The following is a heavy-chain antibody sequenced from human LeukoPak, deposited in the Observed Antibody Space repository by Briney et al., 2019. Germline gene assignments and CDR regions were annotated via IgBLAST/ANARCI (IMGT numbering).Heavy chain of an antibody. D-gene: IGHD4-17*01. Sequence: SVKVSCKASGGTFNSYVFSWVRQAPGQGLEWMGGIIPIFGTANYAQKLQGRVTITTDESTSTAYMELSSLRSEDTAVYYCARVGGIMTTVSPFDYWGQGTLVTVSS. CDR2: IIPIFGTA. CDR3: ARVGGIMTTVSPFDY. J-gene: IGHJ4*02. V-gene: IGHV1-69*05. CDR1: GGTFNSYV.